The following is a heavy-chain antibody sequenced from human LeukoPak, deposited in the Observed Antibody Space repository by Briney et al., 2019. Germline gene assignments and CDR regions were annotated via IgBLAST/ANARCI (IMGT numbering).Heavy chain of an antibody. D-gene: IGHD4-17*01. V-gene: IGHV4-59*01. CDR3: ARDPTTHDAFDI. CDR1: GGSISSYY. J-gene: IGHJ3*02. Sequence: SETLSLTCTVSGGSISSYYWSWIRQPPQEGLEWIGYIYYSGSTNYNPSLKSRVTISVDTSKNQFSLKLSSATAADTAVYYCARDPTTHDAFDIWGQGTMVTVSS. CDR2: IYYSGST.